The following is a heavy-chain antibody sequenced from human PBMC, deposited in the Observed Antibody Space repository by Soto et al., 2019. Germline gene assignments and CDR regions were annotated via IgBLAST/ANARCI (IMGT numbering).Heavy chain of an antibody. D-gene: IGHD3-22*01. V-gene: IGHV4-4*02. Sequence: QVQLQESGPGLVEPSGTLSLTCGVSGDSFSSSNWWTWIRQPPGKGLEWIGDILHTGHTDYSPSLRRLITISIDTSKKEFSLHLTSVTATDTAVYYCARSPRRVDGKWFFDYWGPGALVTVSS. CDR3: ARSPRRVDGKWFFDY. CDR2: ILHTGHT. J-gene: IGHJ4*02. CDR1: GDSFSSSNW.